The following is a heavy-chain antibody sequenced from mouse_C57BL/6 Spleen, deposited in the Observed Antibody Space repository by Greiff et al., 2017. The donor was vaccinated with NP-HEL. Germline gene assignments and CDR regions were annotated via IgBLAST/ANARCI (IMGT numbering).Heavy chain of an antibody. J-gene: IGHJ3*01. CDR1: GYTFTSYW. D-gene: IGHD1-1*01. CDR3: AREGGSSPFAY. Sequence: QVQLQQPGAELVRPGSSVKLSCKASGYTFTSYWMHWVKQRPIQGLEWIGNIDPSDSETHYNQKFKDKATLTVDKSSSTAYMQLSSLTSEDSAVYYCAREGGSSPFAYWGQGTLVTVSA. CDR2: IDPSDSET. V-gene: IGHV1-52*01.